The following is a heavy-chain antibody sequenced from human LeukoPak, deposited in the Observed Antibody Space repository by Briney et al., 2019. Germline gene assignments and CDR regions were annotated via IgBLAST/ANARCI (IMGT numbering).Heavy chain of an antibody. CDR1: GGSFSGYY. J-gene: IGHJ4*02. CDR3: ARDRSAENHFDF. V-gene: IGHV4-34*09. D-gene: IGHD1-14*01. CDR2: IYYSGST. Sequence: SETLSLTCAVYGGSFSGYYWSWIRQPPGKGLEWIGSIYYSGSTSYNPSLKSRLSISVDTSKNQFSLRLKSVTAADTAVYYCARDRSAENHFDFWGQGTLVTVSS.